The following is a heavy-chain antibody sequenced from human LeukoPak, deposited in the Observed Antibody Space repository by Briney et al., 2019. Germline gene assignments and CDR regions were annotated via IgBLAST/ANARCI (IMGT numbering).Heavy chain of an antibody. CDR1: GYTFTSYG. J-gene: IGHJ4*02. CDR3: ATDLFSRRMNYYGSGSYFAY. V-gene: IGHV1-18*01. D-gene: IGHD3-10*01. CDR2: ISGYNGNT. Sequence: ASVKVSCKASGYTFTSYGISWVRQAPGQGLEWMGWISGYNGNTKYAQKLQGRVTMTTDTSTSTAYMELRSLRSDDTAVYYCATDLFSRRMNYYGSGSYFAYWGQGTLVTVSS.